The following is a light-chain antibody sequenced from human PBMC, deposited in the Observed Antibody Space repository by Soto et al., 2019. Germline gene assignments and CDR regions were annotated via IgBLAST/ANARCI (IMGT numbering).Light chain of an antibody. V-gene: IGKV3-15*01. CDR3: QQYNNRPRT. Sequence: TQCPVALSLSPGERATLSCRASQCVGSALAWYQQRSGQAPRLLIYGASVRVPGIPARFSGSGSGTEFTLTISSLQSEDFAVYYCQQYNNRPRTFGQGTKVDIK. CDR1: QCVGSA. J-gene: IGKJ1*01. CDR2: GAS.